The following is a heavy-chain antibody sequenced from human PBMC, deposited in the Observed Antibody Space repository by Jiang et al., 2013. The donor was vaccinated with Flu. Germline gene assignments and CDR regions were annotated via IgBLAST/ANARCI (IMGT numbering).Heavy chain of an antibody. D-gene: IGHD3-10*01. V-gene: IGHV7-4-1*02. Sequence: QSGSELKEPGASVTISCKAIEYNFKCCSINWLRQAPGQGLEWMGWINVNTRRPTYAPGFAGRFVFSLDASVSTTYLQISNLKTEDTAVYYCARDLNYIHFDPWGRGTRGHRLL. J-gene: IGHJ5*01. CDR3: ARDLNYIHFDP. CDR1: EYNFKCCS. CDR2: INVNTRRP.